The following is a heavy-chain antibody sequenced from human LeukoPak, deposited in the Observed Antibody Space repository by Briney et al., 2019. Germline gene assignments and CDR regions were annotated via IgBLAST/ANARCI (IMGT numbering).Heavy chain of an antibody. Sequence: ASVKVSCKASGGTFSSYAISWVRQAPGQGLEWMGRIIPIFGTANYAQKFQGRVMITTDESTSTAYMELSSLRSEDTAVYYCARDGRWSGTAMGYWGQGTLVTVSS. V-gene: IGHV1-69*05. D-gene: IGHD5-18*01. CDR1: GGTFSSYA. J-gene: IGHJ4*02. CDR2: IIPIFGTA. CDR3: ARDGRWSGTAMGY.